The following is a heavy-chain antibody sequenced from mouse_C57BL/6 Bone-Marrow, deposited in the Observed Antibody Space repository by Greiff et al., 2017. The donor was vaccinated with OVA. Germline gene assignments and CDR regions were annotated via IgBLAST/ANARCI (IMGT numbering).Heavy chain of an antibody. CDR1: GYTFTSYG. CDR2: IYPRSGNT. Sequence: VKLVESGAELARPGASVKLSCKASGYTFTSYGISWVKQRTGQGLEWIGEIYPRSGNTYYNEKFKGKATLTADKSSSTAYMELRSLTSEDSAVYFCARHYSKDYWGQGTTLTVSS. V-gene: IGHV1-81*01. D-gene: IGHD2-5*01. J-gene: IGHJ2*01. CDR3: ARHYSKDY.